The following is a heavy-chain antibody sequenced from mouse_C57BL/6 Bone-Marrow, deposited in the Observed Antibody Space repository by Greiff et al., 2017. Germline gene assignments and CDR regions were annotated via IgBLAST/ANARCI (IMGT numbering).Heavy chain of an antibody. D-gene: IGHD1-1*01. V-gene: IGHV1-26*01. CDR1: GYTFTDYY. Sequence: EVQLQQSGPELVKPGASVKISCKASGYTFTDYYMNWVKQSHGKSLEWIGDINPNNGGTSYNQKFKGKATLTVDKSSSTAYMELRSLTSEDSAVYYCAREAVRYLAYWGQGTLVTVSA. CDR3: AREAVRYLAY. J-gene: IGHJ3*01. CDR2: INPNNGGT.